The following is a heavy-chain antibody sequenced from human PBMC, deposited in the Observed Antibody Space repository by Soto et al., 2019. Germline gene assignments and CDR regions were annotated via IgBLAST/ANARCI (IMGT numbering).Heavy chain of an antibody. V-gene: IGHV3-13*01. J-gene: IGHJ6*02. CDR2: IGAAGDT. CDR1: GFTFSNYD. CDR3: ARGVLGPGDYYYGMDV. Sequence: PGGSLRLSCAASGFTFSNYDMYWVRQVTGKGLEWVPAIGAAGDTFYPGSVDGRFTVSRENAKNSLYLQMNNLGAGDTAVYYCARGVLGPGDYYYGMDVWGQGTTVTVSS. D-gene: IGHD2-8*02.